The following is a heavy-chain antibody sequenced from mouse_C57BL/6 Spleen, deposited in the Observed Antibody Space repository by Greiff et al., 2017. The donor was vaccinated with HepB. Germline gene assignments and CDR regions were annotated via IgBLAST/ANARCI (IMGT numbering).Heavy chain of an antibody. CDR2: IYPRSGNT. CDR1: GYTFTSYG. Sequence: QVQLKESGAELARPGASVKLSCKASGYTFTSYGISWVKQRTGQGLEWIGEIYPRSGNTYYNEKFKGKATLTADKSSSTAYMELRSLTSEDSAVYFCARKNYGSTWAMDYWGQGTSVTVSS. V-gene: IGHV1-81*01. CDR3: ARKNYGSTWAMDY. D-gene: IGHD1-1*01. J-gene: IGHJ4*01.